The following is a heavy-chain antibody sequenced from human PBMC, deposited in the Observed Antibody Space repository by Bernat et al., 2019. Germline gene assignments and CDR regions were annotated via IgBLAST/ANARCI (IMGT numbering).Heavy chain of an antibody. Sequence: QVQLVQSGAEVKKPGASVKVSCKASGYTFTNFAMHWVRQAPGRRLEWMGWISVGSGNTKYSQKFQGRVTFTRDTSASTAYMELGSLRSEDTAVYYCARLPIAVADKLNVVDYWGQGTLVTVSS. CDR2: ISVGSGNT. CDR1: GYTFTNFA. V-gene: IGHV1-3*01. J-gene: IGHJ4*02. CDR3: ARLPIAVADKLNVVDY. D-gene: IGHD6-19*01.